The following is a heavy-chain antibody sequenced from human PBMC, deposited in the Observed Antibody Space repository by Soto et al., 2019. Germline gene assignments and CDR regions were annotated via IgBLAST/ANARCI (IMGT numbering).Heavy chain of an antibody. D-gene: IGHD5-12*01. Sequence: EVQLLESGGGLAQPGGSLRLSCVASGFTFSNYAMSWVRRAPGKGLEWVSSVSASGGSTYYADSVKGRFTISRDSSKNTLYLRMNNLRADDTAVYYGAKDGLRFPFDHWGQGTLVTVSS. CDR3: AKDGLRFPFDH. J-gene: IGHJ5*02. CDR2: VSASGGST. V-gene: IGHV3-23*01. CDR1: GFTFSNYA.